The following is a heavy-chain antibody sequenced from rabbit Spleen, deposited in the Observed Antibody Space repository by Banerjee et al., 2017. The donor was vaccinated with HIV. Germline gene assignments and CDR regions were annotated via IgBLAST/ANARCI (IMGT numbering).Heavy chain of an antibody. Sequence: QLVESAGGLVQPGGSLKLSCKASGFTLSSYYMNWVRQAPGKGLEWIGYIEPIFGNTYYANWVNGRFTISSHNAQNTLYLQLLSLTAADTATYFCVRGASGSGYYSLWGPGTLVTVS. CDR2: IEPIFGNT. D-gene: IGHD1-1*01. J-gene: IGHJ4*01. V-gene: IGHV1S7*01. CDR1: GFTLSSYY. CDR3: VRGASGSGYYSL.